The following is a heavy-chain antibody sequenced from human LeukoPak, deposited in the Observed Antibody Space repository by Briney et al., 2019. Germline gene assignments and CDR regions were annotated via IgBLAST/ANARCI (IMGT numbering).Heavy chain of an antibody. D-gene: IGHD3-22*01. CDR2: IWYDGSNK. CDR1: GFTFSSYG. V-gene: IGHV3-30*02. Sequence: PGGSLRLSCAASGFTFSSYGMPWVRQAPGKGLEWVAVIWYDGSNKYYADSVKGRFTISRDISKNTLYLQMNSLRAEDTAVYYCAKISFYDSSGYSDYWGQGTLVTVSS. CDR3: AKISFYDSSGYSDY. J-gene: IGHJ4*02.